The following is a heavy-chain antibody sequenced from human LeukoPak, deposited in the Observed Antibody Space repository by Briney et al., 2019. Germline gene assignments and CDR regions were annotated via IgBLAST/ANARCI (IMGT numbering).Heavy chain of an antibody. V-gene: IGHV3-21*01. CDR3: ARDTSGSYWIYYFDY. Sequence: GGSLRLSCAASGFTFSSYSMNWVRQAPGKGLEWVSSISSSSSYIYYADSVKGRFTISRDNAKNSLYLQMNSLRAEDTAVYYCARDTSGSYWIYYFDYWGQGTLVTVSS. J-gene: IGHJ4*02. CDR1: GFTFSSYS. CDR2: ISSSSSYI. D-gene: IGHD1-26*01.